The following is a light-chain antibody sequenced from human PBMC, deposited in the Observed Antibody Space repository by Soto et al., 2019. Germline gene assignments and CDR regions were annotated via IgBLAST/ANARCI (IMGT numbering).Light chain of an antibody. CDR3: QQYDSLPLT. Sequence: DIQMTQSPPSLSVSVLDRVTITCQSSQDISNYFHWFQQKPGKAPQLLIFDVSNLQTGVPSRFSGGGSGTDFALTISSLEPEDIATYYCQQYDSLPLTFGQGTRLEIK. J-gene: IGKJ5*01. CDR2: DVS. V-gene: IGKV1-33*01. CDR1: QDISNY.